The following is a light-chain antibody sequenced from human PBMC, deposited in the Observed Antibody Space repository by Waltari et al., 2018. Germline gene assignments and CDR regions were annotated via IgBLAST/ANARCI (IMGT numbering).Light chain of an antibody. V-gene: IGLV1-51*02. CDR2: EDS. CDR3: GTWDSSLSGAV. Sequence: QSVLTQPPSVSAAPGQRVTISCSGGSSNIGNNYVSWYRQFPGTTPKLLIYEDSDGPSGIPGRFSGSKSGTSATLDITGLQAGDEADYYCGTWDSSLSGAVFGGGTHLTVL. CDR1: SSNIGNNY. J-gene: IGLJ7*01.